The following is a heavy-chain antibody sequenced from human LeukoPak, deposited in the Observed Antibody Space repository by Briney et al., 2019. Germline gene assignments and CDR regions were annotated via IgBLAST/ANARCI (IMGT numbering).Heavy chain of an antibody. V-gene: IGHV1-46*01. CDR3: ARDHSSWYSSGHGEDWYFDL. CDR1: GYTFTSYY. CDR2: INPSGGST. D-gene: IGHD6-19*01. Sequence: ASVKVSCKASGYTFTSYYMHWVRQALGQGLEWMGIINPSGGSTSYAQKFQGRVTMTRDTSTSTVYMELSSLRSEDTAVYYCARDHSSWYSSGHGEDWYFDLWGRGTLVTVSS. J-gene: IGHJ2*01.